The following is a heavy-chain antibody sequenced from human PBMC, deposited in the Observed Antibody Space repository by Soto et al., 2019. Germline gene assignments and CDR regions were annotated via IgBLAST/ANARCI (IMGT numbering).Heavy chain of an antibody. CDR3: ARDKDNGNDEDYNYVMDV. CDR2: LNPSGGST. CDR1: GYTFTSYY. D-gene: IGHD1-1*01. V-gene: IGHV1-46*01. Sequence: ASVKVSCKASGYTFTSYYMHWVRQAPGQGLEWMGMLNPSGGSTKYAQTFQGRVTMTRDTSTSTIYMELSSLRSEDTAVYYCARDKDNGNDEDYNYVMDVWGKGTTVTVSS. J-gene: IGHJ6*04.